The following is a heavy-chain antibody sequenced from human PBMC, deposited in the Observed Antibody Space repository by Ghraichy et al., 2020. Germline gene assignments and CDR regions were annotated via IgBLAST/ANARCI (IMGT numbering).Heavy chain of an antibody. D-gene: IGHD3-22*01. CDR3: ARKTYESSGYYDAFDI. CDR1: GFSFEDYD. Sequence: SCAVSGFSFEDYDMAWVRQAPGKGLEWVSGLNRNGGSRLYGHSVTGRFTISRDNAKNSLYQQMNSLRADDTALYYCARKTYESSGYYDAFDIWGQGTKVTVSS. V-gene: IGHV3-20*04. J-gene: IGHJ3*02. CDR2: LNRNGGSR.